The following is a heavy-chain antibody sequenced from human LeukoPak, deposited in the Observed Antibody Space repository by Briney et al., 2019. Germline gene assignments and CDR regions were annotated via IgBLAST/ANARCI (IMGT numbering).Heavy chain of an antibody. CDR2: IYYSGST. CDR3: ARLRDWFDP. CDR1: GGSISSHY. V-gene: IGHV4-59*11. D-gene: IGHD5-24*01. J-gene: IGHJ5*02. Sequence: SETLSLTCTVSGGSISSHYWSWIQQPPGKGLEWIGYIYYSGSTNYNPSLKSRVTMSVDTSKNQFSLKLSSVSAADTAVYYCARLRDWFDPWGQGTLVTVSS.